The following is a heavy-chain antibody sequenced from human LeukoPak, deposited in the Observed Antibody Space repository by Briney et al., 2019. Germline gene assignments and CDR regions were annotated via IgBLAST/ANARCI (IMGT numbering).Heavy chain of an antibody. D-gene: IGHD6-25*01. J-gene: IGHJ4*02. Sequence: GGSLRLSCAASGFTFSSYSMNWVRQAPGKGLEWVSSISGSSSYIYYADSVRGRFTISRDNAKTSLYLQMNSLRPEDAAIYYCTAAWSNFDFWGQGILVAVSS. CDR2: ISGSSSYI. V-gene: IGHV3-21*01. CDR3: TAAWSNFDF. CDR1: GFTFSSYS.